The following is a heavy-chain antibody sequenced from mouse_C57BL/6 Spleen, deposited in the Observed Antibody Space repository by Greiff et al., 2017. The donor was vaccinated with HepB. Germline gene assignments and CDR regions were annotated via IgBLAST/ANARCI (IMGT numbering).Heavy chain of an antibody. CDR2: IYPGDGDT. V-gene: IGHV1-82*01. J-gene: IGHJ3*01. Sequence: VQLQQSGPELVKPGASVKISCKASGYAFSSSWMNWVKQRPGKGLEWIGRIYPGDGDTNYNGKFKGKATLTADKSSSTAYMQLSSLTSEDSAVYFCARSRTAQATCFAYWGQGTLVTVSA. D-gene: IGHD3-2*02. CDR1: GYAFSSSW. CDR3: ARSRTAQATCFAY.